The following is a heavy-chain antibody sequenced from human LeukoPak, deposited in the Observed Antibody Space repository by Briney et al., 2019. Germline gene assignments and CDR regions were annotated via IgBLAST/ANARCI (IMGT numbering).Heavy chain of an antibody. CDR3: SNGRTSSGTLQHDY. V-gene: IGHV3-66*01. CDR2: FYSGGNT. CDR1: GFTVSSFY. D-gene: IGHD6-19*01. Sequence: GGSLRLSCAASGFTVSSFYMSWVRQAPGKGLEWVSSFYSGGNTYYADSVKGRFTISRDNSKNTLNLQMNSLRAEDTALYYCSNGRTSSGTLQHDYWGQGTLVTVSS. J-gene: IGHJ4*02.